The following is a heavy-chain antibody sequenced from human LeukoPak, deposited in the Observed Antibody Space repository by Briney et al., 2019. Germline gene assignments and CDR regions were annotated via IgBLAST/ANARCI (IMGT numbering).Heavy chain of an antibody. D-gene: IGHD6-19*01. CDR3: ARAGSSGWYYPLGY. J-gene: IGHJ4*02. Sequence: PSETLSLTCTVSGGSISSSSYYWGWIRQPPGKGLEWIGSIYYSGSTYYNPSLKSRVTISVDTSKNQFSLKLSSVTAADTAVYYCARAGSSGWYYPLGYWGQGTLVTVSS. CDR2: IYYSGST. V-gene: IGHV4-39*01. CDR1: GGSISSSSYY.